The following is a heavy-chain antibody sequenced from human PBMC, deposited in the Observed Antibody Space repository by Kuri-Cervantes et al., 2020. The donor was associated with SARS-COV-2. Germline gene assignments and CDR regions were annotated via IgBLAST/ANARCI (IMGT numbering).Heavy chain of an antibody. CDR2: IKQDGSEK. CDR3: AKDLHSNYYYYYMDV. V-gene: IGHV3-7*03. D-gene: IGHD4-11*01. Sequence: GESLKISCAASGFTFSSYWMSWVRQAPGKGLEWVANIKQDGSEKYYVDSVEGRFTISRDNAKNSLYLQMNSLRAEDTAVYYCAKDLHSNYYYYYMDVWGKGTTVTVSS. CDR1: GFTFSSYW. J-gene: IGHJ6*03.